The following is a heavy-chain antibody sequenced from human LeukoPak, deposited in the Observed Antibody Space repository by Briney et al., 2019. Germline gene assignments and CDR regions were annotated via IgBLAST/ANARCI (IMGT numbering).Heavy chain of an antibody. CDR1: GGSISSYY. V-gene: IGHV4-59*01. J-gene: IGHJ4*02. D-gene: IGHD5-12*01. Sequence: KPSETLSLTCTVSGGSISSYYWSWIRQPPGKGLEWIGYIYYSGSTNYNPSLKSRVTISVDTSKNRFSLRLNSVTAADTAVYYCARAVGGYSGYDWGSSEYYFDYWGQGTLVTVSS. CDR3: ARAVGGYSGYDWGSSEYYFDY. CDR2: IYYSGST.